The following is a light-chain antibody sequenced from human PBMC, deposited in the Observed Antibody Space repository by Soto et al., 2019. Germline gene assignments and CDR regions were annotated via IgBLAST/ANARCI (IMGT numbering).Light chain of an antibody. Sequence: DIQMTQSQSSLSASVGDRVTITCQASQDISNYLNWYQQKPGKAPKLLIYDASNLETGVPSRFSGSGSGTDFTFTISSLQPEDIATYYCQQYDILPITFGQVTRLEIK. CDR3: QQYDILPIT. CDR1: QDISNY. V-gene: IGKV1-33*01. CDR2: DAS. J-gene: IGKJ5*01.